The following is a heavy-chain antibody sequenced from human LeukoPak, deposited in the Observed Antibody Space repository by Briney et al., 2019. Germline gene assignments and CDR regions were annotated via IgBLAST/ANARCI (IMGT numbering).Heavy chain of an antibody. Sequence: SETLSLTCTVSGGSISSSSYYWGWIRQPPGKGLEWIGSIYYSGSTYYNPSLKSRVTISVDTSKNQFSLKLSSVTAADTAVYYCARQVLVRGVIITSHYYYMDVWGKGTTVTISS. V-gene: IGHV4-39*01. CDR1: GGSISSSSYY. CDR3: ARQVLVRGVIITSHYYYMDV. CDR2: IYYSGST. J-gene: IGHJ6*03. D-gene: IGHD3-10*02.